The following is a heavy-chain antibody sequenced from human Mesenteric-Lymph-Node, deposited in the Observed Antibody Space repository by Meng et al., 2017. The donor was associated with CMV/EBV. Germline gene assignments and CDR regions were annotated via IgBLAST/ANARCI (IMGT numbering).Heavy chain of an antibody. V-gene: IGHV3-20*04. CDR3: ARVVAAAGDAFDI. J-gene: IGHJ3*02. CDR1: GFTFDEYA. D-gene: IGHD6-13*01. CDR2: INWNGDST. Sequence: GGSLRLSCAASGFTFDEYAINWVRQVPGRGLEWVSAINWNGDSTAYADSVKGRFTISRDNAKNSLYLQMNSLRAEDTAVYYCARVVAAAGDAFDIWGQGTMVTVSS.